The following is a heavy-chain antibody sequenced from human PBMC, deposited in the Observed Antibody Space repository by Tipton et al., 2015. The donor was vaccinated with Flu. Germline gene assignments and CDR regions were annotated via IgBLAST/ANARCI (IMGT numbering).Heavy chain of an antibody. CDR2: IYTSGST. CDR1: GGSISSYY. CDR3: VRVGDLWSGTNYGLDV. V-gene: IGHV4-4*07. D-gene: IGHD3-3*01. J-gene: IGHJ6*02. Sequence: TLSLTCTVSGGSISSYYWSWIRQPAGKGLEWIGRIYTSGSTNYNPSLKSRVTMSVDTSKNQFSLRLSSVTAADTAVYYCVRVGDLWSGTNYGLDVWGQGTTVTVSS.